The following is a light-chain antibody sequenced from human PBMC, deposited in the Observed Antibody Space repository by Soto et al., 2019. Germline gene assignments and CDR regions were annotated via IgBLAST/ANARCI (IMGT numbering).Light chain of an antibody. V-gene: IGKV1-39*01. Sequence: DIQMTQSPSSLSASVGDRVTITCRASQSISSYLNWYQQKPGKAPKLLIYAASSLQSGVPSRFSGSGSGTDFTLTISALQPVDVVPYYGEESYSTPLSFGGGAKGEIK. J-gene: IGKJ4*01. CDR1: QSISSY. CDR3: EESYSTPLS. CDR2: AAS.